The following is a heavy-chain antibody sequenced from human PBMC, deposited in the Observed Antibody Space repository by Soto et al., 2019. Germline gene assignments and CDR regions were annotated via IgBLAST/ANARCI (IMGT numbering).Heavy chain of an antibody. CDR2: FYSSGST. J-gene: IGHJ4*02. CDR1: GVSISSYH. CDR3: ARSPSGYSSTFDY. V-gene: IGHV4-59*01. D-gene: IGHD5-18*01. Sequence: SETLSLTCTVSGVSISSYHWSWIRQPPGKGLEWIGYFYSSGSTNYNPSLRSRLTISVDTSKNQFSLKLTSVTAADTAVYYCARSPSGYSSTFDYWGQGTLVTVS.